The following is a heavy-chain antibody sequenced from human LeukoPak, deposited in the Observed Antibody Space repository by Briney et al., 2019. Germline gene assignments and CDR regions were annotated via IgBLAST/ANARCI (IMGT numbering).Heavy chain of an antibody. J-gene: IGHJ4*02. CDR1: GGSLSSGGYS. CDR3: ARAAAGTFQADY. CDR2: IYHSGST. V-gene: IGHV4-30-2*01. Sequence: SETLSLTCAVSGGSLSSGGYSWSWIRQPPGKGLEWIGYIYHSGSTYYNPSLKSRVTISVDRSKNQFSLKLSSVTAADTAVYYCARAAAGTFQADYWGQGTLVTVSS. D-gene: IGHD6-13*01.